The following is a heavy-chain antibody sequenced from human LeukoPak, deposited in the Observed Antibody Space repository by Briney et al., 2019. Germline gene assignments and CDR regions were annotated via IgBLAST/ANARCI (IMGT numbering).Heavy chain of an antibody. V-gene: IGHV1-2*02. D-gene: IGHD2-15*01. J-gene: IGHJ4*02. Sequence: ASVKVSCKASGYTFTGYYMHWVRQAPGQGLEWMGWINPNSGGTNYAQKFQGRVTMSRDTSISTAYMELSRLRSDDTAVYYCANRRGYCSGGSCPQGDYWGQGTLVTVSS. CDR2: INPNSGGT. CDR1: GYTFTGYY. CDR3: ANRRGYCSGGSCPQGDY.